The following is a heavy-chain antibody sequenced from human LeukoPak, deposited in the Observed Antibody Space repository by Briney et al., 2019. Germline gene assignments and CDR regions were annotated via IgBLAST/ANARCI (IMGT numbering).Heavy chain of an antibody. Sequence: KTSETLSLTCTVSGGSVSSGSHYWSWIRQPPGKGLEWIGYISYSGSTNYNPSLNVRVTISVDTSKNQFSLKLSSVTAADTAVYYCARMGHSSGWFHRPPPDYYYYYGMDVWGQGTTVTVSS. CDR3: ARMGHSSGWFHRPPPDYYYYYGMDV. J-gene: IGHJ6*02. CDR2: ISYSGST. D-gene: IGHD6-19*01. V-gene: IGHV4-61*01. CDR1: GGSVSSGSHY.